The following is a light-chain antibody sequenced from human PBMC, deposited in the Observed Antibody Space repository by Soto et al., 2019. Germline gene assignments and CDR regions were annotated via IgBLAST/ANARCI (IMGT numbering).Light chain of an antibody. V-gene: IGKV3-20*01. J-gene: IGKJ2*01. CDR1: QSVSNSY. CDR2: GVS. CDR3: QQYGTSPGMYT. Sequence: IVLTQSPGTLSLSPGERATFSCSASQSVSNSYLAWYQQKPGQAPRLLIFGVSSRATDIPDRFSGSGSGKDFTLTISRLEPEDFAVYYCQQYGTSPGMYTFGQGTKLAMK.